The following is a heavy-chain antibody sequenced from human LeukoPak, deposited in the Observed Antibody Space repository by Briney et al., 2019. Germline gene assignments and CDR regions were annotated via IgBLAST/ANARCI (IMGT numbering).Heavy chain of an antibody. CDR2: IKQDGSEK. CDR3: ARWSCSGGSCYSYYFDY. CDR1: GFTFSSYW. J-gene: IGHJ4*02. D-gene: IGHD2-15*01. Sequence: GGSLRLSCAASGFTFSSYWMSWVRQAPGKGLEWVANIKQDGSEKYYVDSVKGRFTISRDNAKNSLYLQMNSLRAEDTAVYYCARWSCSGGSCYSYYFDYWGQGTLVTVSS. V-gene: IGHV3-7*01.